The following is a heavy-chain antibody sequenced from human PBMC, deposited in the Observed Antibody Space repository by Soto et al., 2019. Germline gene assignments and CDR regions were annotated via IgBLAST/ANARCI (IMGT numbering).Heavy chain of an antibody. V-gene: IGHV1-8*01. D-gene: IGHD1-1*01. J-gene: IGHJ6*02. CDR3: ARERTGTTSMDV. CDR2: MNPNSGNT. Sequence: QVQLVQSGAEVKKPGASVKVSCKASRYTFTSYDINWVRQATGQGLEWMGWMNPNSGNTGYAQKVRGRVTMTRNTSISTAYMELSSLRSEDTAVYYCARERTGTTSMDVWGQGTTVTVSS. CDR1: RYTFTSYD.